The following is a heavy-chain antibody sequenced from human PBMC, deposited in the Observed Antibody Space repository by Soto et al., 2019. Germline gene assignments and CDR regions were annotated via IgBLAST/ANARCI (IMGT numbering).Heavy chain of an antibody. CDR2: ISYDGSNK. J-gene: IGHJ4*02. CDR3: AKSPPEILWFGELYEFDY. V-gene: IGHV3-30*18. D-gene: IGHD3-10*01. CDR1: GFTFSSYG. Sequence: PGGSLRLSCAASGFTFSSYGMHWVRQAPGKGLEWVAVISYDGSNKYYADSVKGRFTISRDNSKNTLYLQMNSLRAEDTAVYYCAKSPPEILWFGELYEFDYWGQGTLVTVSS.